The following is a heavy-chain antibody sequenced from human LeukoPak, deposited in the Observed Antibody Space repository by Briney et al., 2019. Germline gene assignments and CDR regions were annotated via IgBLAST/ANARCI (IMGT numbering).Heavy chain of an antibody. V-gene: IGHV4-34*01. Sequence: SETLSLTCAVYGGSFSGYYWSWIRQPPGKGLEWIGEINHSGSTNYNPSLKSRVTISVDTSKNQFSLKLSSVTAADTAVYYRARARGTYWGQGTLVTVSS. CDR2: INHSGST. CDR3: ARARGTY. J-gene: IGHJ4*02. CDR1: GGSFSGYY.